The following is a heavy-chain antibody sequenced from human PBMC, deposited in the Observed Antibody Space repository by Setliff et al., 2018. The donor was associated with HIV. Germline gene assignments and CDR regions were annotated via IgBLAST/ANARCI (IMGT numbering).Heavy chain of an antibody. CDR3: AKNPKYISGWFQYYFDY. D-gene: IGHD6-19*01. CDR1: GFTFSDSV. V-gene: IGHV3-30*07. J-gene: IGHJ4*02. Sequence: PGGSLRLSCTASGFTFSDSVMHWVRQPPGKGLEWVAAISVDGSGKFYADSVKGRFTISRDNSRNTLYLQMNSLRAEDTAVYYCAKNPKYISGWFQYYFDYWGQGALVTVSS. CDR2: ISVDGSGK.